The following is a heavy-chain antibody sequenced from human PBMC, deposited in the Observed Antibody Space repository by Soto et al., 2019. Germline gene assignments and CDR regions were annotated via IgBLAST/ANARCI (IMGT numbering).Heavy chain of an antibody. J-gene: IGHJ4*02. CDR2: IYDSVNT. D-gene: IGHD3-9*01. Sequence: SETLSLTCTVSGDPLSSGGHYWSWIRQHPGKGLEWIGHIYDSVNTYYSPSLRSRVTISADMSKNQFSLNLRSVTAADTAVYYCARVDHRGYFAILTDYWGQGTLVTVSS. V-gene: IGHV4-31*03. CDR1: GDPLSSGGHY. CDR3: ARVDHRGYFAILTDY.